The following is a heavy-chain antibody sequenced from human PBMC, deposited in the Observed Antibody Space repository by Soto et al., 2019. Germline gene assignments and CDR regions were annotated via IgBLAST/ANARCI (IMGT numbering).Heavy chain of an antibody. D-gene: IGHD3-3*01. Sequence: SETLSLTCTVSGGSLTKYYWSWIRQPAGKGLEWIGRISTSGNVVSKSSLRSRLTMSVDTSKNQFSLRLTSVTAADTAVYYCARDNNDFWSLYPLAFDYWGQGALVTVSS. V-gene: IGHV4-4*07. CDR2: ISTSGNV. J-gene: IGHJ4*02. CDR3: ARDNNDFWSLYPLAFDY. CDR1: GGSLTKYY.